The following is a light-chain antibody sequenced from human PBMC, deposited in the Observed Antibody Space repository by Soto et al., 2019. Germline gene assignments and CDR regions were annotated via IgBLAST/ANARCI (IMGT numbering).Light chain of an antibody. V-gene: IGKV4-1*01. J-gene: IGKJ1*01. Sequence: DIVMTHSPYSLAVSLGAKATFNCKSSQSILDRSKNKYYLAWYQQKSGHPPKLLIYWSSLRESGVPDRFTGSGSGTDFTLTISSLQAEDVAVYYCQQYFTSPWTFGQGTKVEI. CDR3: QQYFTSPWT. CDR2: WSS. CDR1: QSILDRSKNKYY.